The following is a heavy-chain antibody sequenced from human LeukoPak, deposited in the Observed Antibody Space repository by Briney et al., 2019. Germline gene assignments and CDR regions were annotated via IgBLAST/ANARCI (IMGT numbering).Heavy chain of an antibody. CDR1: GFTFSSYA. V-gene: IGHV3-23*01. CDR3: AKDLPVTTPHYNPYFDY. J-gene: IGHJ4*02. Sequence: GGSLRLSCAASGFTFSSYAMSWVRQAPGKGLEWVSAISGSGGSTYYADSVKGRFTISRDNSKNTLYLQMNSLRAEDTAVYYCAKDLPVTTPHYNPYFDYWGQGTLVTVSS. CDR2: ISGSGGST. D-gene: IGHD4-17*01.